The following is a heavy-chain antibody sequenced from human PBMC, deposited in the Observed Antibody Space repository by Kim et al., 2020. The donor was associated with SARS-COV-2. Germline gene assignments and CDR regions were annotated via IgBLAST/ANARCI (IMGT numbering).Heavy chain of an antibody. J-gene: IGHJ3*02. CDR2: IYYSGST. CDR3: ARDDHRDIVLMVYDQGRAFDI. V-gene: IGHV4-31*03. CDR1: GGSISSGGYY. D-gene: IGHD2-8*01. Sequence: SETLSLTCTVSGGSISSGGYYWSWIRQHPGKGLEWIGYIYYSGSTYYNPSLKSRVTISVDTSKNQFSLKLSSVTAADTAVYYCARDDHRDIVLMVYDQGRAFDIWGQGTMVTVSS.